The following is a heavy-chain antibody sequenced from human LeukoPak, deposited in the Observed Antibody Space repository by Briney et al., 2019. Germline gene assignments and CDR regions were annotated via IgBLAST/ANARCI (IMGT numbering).Heavy chain of an antibody. CDR2: MSYHGTTE. D-gene: IGHD3-16*01. J-gene: IGHJ3*01. CDR3: AKVVAYTVAAFDL. V-gene: IGHV3-30-3*01. Sequence: GGSLRLSCAASGFRFSSFAMNWVRQAPGKGLEWVAVMSYHGTTEFYAESVKGRFTISRDNSKNTLYLQMNSLRPEDTAIYYCAKVVAYTVAAFDLWDQGTMVTVSS. CDR1: GFRFSSFA.